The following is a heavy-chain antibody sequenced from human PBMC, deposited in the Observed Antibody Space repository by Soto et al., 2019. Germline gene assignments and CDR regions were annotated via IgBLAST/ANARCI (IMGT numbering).Heavy chain of an antibody. CDR2: ISGYNGNT. V-gene: IGHV1-18*01. J-gene: IGHJ4*02. Sequence: ASVKVSCKASGYTFSNYGFSWVRQAPGQGLEWMGWISGYNGNTNYAERPQGRVTMTTDTSTSTAYMELKSLRYDDTAVYYCAREGHLGYWGQGTPVTVSS. CDR3: AREGHLGY. CDR1: GYTFSNYG.